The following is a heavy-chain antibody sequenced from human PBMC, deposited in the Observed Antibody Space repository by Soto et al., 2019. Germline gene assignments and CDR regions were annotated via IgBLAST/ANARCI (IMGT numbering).Heavy chain of an antibody. D-gene: IGHD6-19*01. CDR2: ISSSSSTI. Sequence: GGSLRLSCSASGFTFSSYSMNWVRQAPGKGLEWVSYISSSSSTIYYADSVKGRFTISRDSAKNSLYLQMNSLRDEDTAVYYCARSIAVAGRARGVWFDPWGQGTLVTVSS. CDR3: ARSIAVAGRARGVWFDP. V-gene: IGHV3-48*02. J-gene: IGHJ5*02. CDR1: GFTFSSYS.